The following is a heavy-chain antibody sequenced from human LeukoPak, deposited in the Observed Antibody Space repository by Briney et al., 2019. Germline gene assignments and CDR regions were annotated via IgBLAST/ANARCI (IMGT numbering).Heavy chain of an antibody. D-gene: IGHD6-19*01. J-gene: IGHJ6*03. CDR2: IYYSGST. CDR1: GGSISSGGYY. V-gene: IGHV4-31*03. Sequence: SETLSLTCTVSGGSISSGGYYWSWIRQHPGKGLEWIGYIYYSGSTYYNPSLKSRVTISVDTSKNQFSLKLSSVTAADTAVYYCASSSGDYYYYMDVWSKGTTVTVSS. CDR3: ASSSGDYYYYMDV.